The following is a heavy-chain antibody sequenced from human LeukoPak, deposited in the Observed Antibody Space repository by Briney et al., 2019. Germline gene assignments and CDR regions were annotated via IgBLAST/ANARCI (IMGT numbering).Heavy chain of an antibody. Sequence: ASVKVSCKASGYTFTSYDINWVRQATGQGLEWMGWMNPNSGNTGYAQKFQGRVTITRNTSISTAYMELSSLRSEDTAVYYCAKDGNSGWELRGHYFDYWGQGTLVTVSS. CDR3: AKDGNSGWELRGHYFDY. CDR2: MNPNSGNT. CDR1: GYTFTSYD. D-gene: IGHD1-26*01. V-gene: IGHV1-8*03. J-gene: IGHJ4*02.